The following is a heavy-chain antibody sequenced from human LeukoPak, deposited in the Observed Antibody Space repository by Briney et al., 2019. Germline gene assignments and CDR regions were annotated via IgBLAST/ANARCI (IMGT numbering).Heavy chain of an antibody. CDR3: ARGRSNDFWSGLVLFAFDI. CDR2: MNPNSGNT. V-gene: IGHV1-8*03. Sequence: ASVKVSCKASGYTFTSYDINWVRQATGQGLEWMGWMNPNSGNTGYAQKFQGRVTITRNTSISTAYIELSSLRSEDTAVYYCARGRSNDFWSGLVLFAFDIWGQGTMVTVSS. CDR1: GYTFTSYD. D-gene: IGHD3-3*01. J-gene: IGHJ3*02.